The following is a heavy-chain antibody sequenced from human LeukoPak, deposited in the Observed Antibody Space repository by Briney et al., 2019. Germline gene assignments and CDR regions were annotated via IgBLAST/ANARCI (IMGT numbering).Heavy chain of an antibody. CDR1: GGPFSSYA. D-gene: IGHD2-15*01. CDR2: IIPILGIA. CDR3: AREPQDIVVVVAATWFDY. J-gene: IGHJ4*02. Sequence: ASVQVSCKASGGPFSSYAISWVRQAPGQGLEWMGRIIPILGIANYAQKFQGRVTITADKSTSTAYMEQSSLRSEDTAVYYCAREPQDIVVVVAATWFDYWGQGTLVTVSS. V-gene: IGHV1-69*04.